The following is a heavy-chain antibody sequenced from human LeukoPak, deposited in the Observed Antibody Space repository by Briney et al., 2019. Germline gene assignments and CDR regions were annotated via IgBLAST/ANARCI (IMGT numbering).Heavy chain of an antibody. CDR2: ISSSGSTI. V-gene: IGHV3-48*03. CDR3: ARMARDDYGDYDAFDI. D-gene: IGHD4-17*01. CDR1: GFTFSSYE. J-gene: IGHJ3*02. Sequence: SGGSLRLSCAASGFTFSSYEMNWVRQAPGKGLEWVSYISSSGSTIYYADSVEGRFTISRDNAKNSLYLQMNSLRAEDTAVYYCARMARDDYGDYDAFDIWGQGTMVTVSS.